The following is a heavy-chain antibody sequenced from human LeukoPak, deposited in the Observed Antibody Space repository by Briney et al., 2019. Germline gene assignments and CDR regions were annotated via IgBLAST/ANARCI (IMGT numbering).Heavy chain of an antibody. Sequence: PGGSLRLSCAASGFSVSNTYMSWVRQAPGKGLEWVSIIYSGGNTYYADSVKGRFTISRDNAKNSLYLQMNSLRAEDTAVYYCAREAPAGYYYYGMDVWGLGTTVTVSS. CDR2: IYSGGNT. V-gene: IGHV3-53*01. J-gene: IGHJ6*02. CDR1: GFSVSNTY. CDR3: AREAPAGYYYYGMDV.